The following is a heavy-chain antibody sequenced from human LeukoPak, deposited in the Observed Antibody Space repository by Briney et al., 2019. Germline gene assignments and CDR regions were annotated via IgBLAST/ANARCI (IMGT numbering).Heavy chain of an antibody. D-gene: IGHD4-23*01. CDR2: INPSGGST. J-gene: IGHJ3*02. Sequence: ASVKVSCKASGYTFTSYYKDWVRQAPGQGLEWMGIINPSGGSTSYAQKFQGRVTMTRDMSTSTVYMELSSLRSEDTAVYYCASLAGGNSESSDAFDIWGQGTMVTVSS. CDR1: GYTFTSYY. V-gene: IGHV1-46*01. CDR3: ASLAGGNSESSDAFDI.